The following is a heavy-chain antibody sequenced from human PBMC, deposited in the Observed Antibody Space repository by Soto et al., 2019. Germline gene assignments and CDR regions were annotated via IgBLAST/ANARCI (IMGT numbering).Heavy chain of an antibody. J-gene: IGHJ4*02. V-gene: IGHV4-31*03. CDR2: IYTSGST. D-gene: IGHD3-22*01. Sequence: QVQLQESGPGLVKPSQTLSLTCIVSGASISSGGHYWSWIRQHPGKGLEWIGYIYTSGSTYYNPSLKSRVTISMDTSKNQFSLKLTSVTAADTAVYFCARDYSSGYYFVYWGQGTLVTVSS. CDR3: ARDYSSGYYFVY. CDR1: GASISSGGHY.